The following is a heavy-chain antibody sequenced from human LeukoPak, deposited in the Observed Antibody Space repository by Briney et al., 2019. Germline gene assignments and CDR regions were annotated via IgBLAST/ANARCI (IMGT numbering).Heavy chain of an antibody. CDR2: IWFDGSNK. CDR3: ARAIGSWGYNYLDY. CDR1: GFTFSRNG. Sequence: GRTLRLSCAASGFTFSRNGMYWVRQAPGKGLDWVAVIWFDGSNKLYADSVRGRFTISRDNSKNTPYLQMNSLRAEDTALYYCARAIGSWGYNYLDYWGQGTLVTVSS. D-gene: IGHD5-18*01. V-gene: IGHV3-33*01. J-gene: IGHJ4*02.